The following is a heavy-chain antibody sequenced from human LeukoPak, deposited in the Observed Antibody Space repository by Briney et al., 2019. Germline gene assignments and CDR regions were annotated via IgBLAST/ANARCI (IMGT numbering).Heavy chain of an antibody. CDR2: ISSNGGRT. CDR1: GXSFRTYA. J-gene: IGHJ4*02. CDR3: VKDRDSGYDSLDY. V-gene: IGHV3-64D*06. D-gene: IGHD5-12*01. Sequence: PGGSLRLSCSVSGXSFRTYAMHWVRQAPGRGLEYVSAISSNGGRTYYADSVKGRFTISRDNSKNTLYLQMSSLRVEDTAVYHCVKDRDSGYDSLDYWGQGTLVTVSS.